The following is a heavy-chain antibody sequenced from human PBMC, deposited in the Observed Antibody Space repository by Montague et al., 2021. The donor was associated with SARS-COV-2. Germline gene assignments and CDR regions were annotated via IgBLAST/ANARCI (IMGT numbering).Heavy chain of an antibody. D-gene: IGHD5-12*01. V-gene: IGHV4-59*12. CDR1: GGSISSYN. CDR2: VYFCGST. J-gene: IGHJ2*01. Sequence: SETLSLTCTVSGGSISSYNWNWIRQSPGKGLERIGYVYFCGSTRSSPSRWGRGIISADTAKSQNPLRLNSLSAEDTAVYYCAGDRGRFWEFDLWGRGTMVTVS. CDR3: AGDRGRFWEFDL.